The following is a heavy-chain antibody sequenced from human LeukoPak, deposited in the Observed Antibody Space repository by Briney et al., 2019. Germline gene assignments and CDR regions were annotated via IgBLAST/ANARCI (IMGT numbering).Heavy chain of an antibody. Sequence: GGSLRLSCAASGFSFSTYGLHWFRQAPGKGLEWVAFIRYDGSNKYYADSVKGRFTISRDNSKSTLYLQVNSLRAEDTAAYYCAKDPDYWGQGTLVTVSS. CDR3: AKDPDY. J-gene: IGHJ4*02. V-gene: IGHV3-30*02. CDR1: GFSFSTYG. CDR2: IRYDGSNK.